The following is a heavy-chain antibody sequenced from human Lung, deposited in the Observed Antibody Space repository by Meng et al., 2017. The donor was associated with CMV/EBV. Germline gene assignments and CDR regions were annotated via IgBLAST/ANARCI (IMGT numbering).Heavy chain of an antibody. CDR1: GLTVSRNY. Sequence: EVQLVESGGGLIQPGGSLRLSCAASGLTVSRNYMSWVRQAPGKGLEWVAVIYVSGATYHADSVKGRFNISRDNSKNTLYLQVNSLRAEDTAIYYCARNKEPFDYWGQGALVTVSS. J-gene: IGHJ4*02. V-gene: IGHV3-53*01. D-gene: IGHD1/OR15-1a*01. CDR2: IYVSGAT. CDR3: ARNKEPFDY.